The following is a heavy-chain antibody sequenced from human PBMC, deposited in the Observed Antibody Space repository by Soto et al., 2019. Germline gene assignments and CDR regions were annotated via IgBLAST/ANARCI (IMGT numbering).Heavy chain of an antibody. CDR1: GGTFSSYA. CDR2: IIPIFGTA. V-gene: IGHV1-69*01. J-gene: IGHJ4*02. Sequence: QVQLVQSGAEVKKPGSSVKVSCKASGGTFSSYAISWVRQAPGQGLEWMGGIIPIFGTANYAQKFQGRVTITADESTSTAYIYLSSLRSEYRAVYYCARDYYGAGSYYKPFDYWGQGTLVTVSS. CDR3: ARDYYGAGSYYKPFDY. D-gene: IGHD3-10*01.